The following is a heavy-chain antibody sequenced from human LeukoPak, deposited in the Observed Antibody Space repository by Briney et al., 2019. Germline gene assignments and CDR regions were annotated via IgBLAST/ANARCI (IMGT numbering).Heavy chain of an antibody. CDR3: ARNLAVPGTLEGYCFDH. D-gene: IGHD6-19*01. CDR1: GASISSSNW. J-gene: IGHJ4*02. V-gene: IGHV4-4*02. CDR2: VYHRGTT. Sequence: PSETLSLTCAVSGASISSSNWWSWVRQAPGKGLEWIGEVYHRGTTNYNPSLRSRVTMSVDKSKNHFSLNLNSMTAADTAVYYCARNLAVPGTLEGYCFDHWGQGTLVTVSS.